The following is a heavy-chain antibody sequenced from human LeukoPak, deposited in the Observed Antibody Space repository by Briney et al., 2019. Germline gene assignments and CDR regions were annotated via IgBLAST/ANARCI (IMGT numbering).Heavy chain of an antibody. CDR1: RYTYPSYL. V-gene: IGHV1-18*01. J-gene: IGHJ3*02. CDR3: ARDQRWRPTLVLRYFDWVLRGDAFDI. D-gene: IGHD3-9*01. CDR2: ISAYNGNT. Sequence: ASVHDSFKSSRYTYPSYLISWVGQAPGQELEGMGWISAYNGNTNKVQKLQGRVTMTADTSTSTAYMELRSLRSDDTAVYYCARDQRWRPTLVLRYFDWVLRGDAFDIWGQGTMVTVSS.